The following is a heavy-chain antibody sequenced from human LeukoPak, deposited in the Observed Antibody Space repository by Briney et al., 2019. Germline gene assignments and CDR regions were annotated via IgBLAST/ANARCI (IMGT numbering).Heavy chain of an antibody. CDR1: GFTFNTYA. Sequence: GGSLRLSCAASGFTFNTYAMSWVRQAPGKGLEWVSAISGGGATSYYADSVEGRFTISRDNSKNTLYLQMNSLRAEDTAIYYCAKDGSSGIAATADAFDIWGQGTMVTVSP. J-gene: IGHJ3*02. D-gene: IGHD6-13*01. CDR3: AKDGSSGIAATADAFDI. V-gene: IGHV3-23*01. CDR2: ISGGGATS.